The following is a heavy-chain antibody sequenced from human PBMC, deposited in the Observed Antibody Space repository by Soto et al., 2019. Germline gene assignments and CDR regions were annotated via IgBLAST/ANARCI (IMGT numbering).Heavy chain of an antibody. D-gene: IGHD4-17*01. CDR1: GGSFSGYY. J-gene: IGHJ3*02. CDR2: INHSGST. V-gene: IGHV4-34*01. Sequence: QVQLQQWGAGLLKPSETLSLTCAVYGGSFSGYYWSWIRQPPGKGLEWIGEINHSGSTNYNPSLKSRGTISVDTSKNQFSLKLSSVTAADTAVYYCARDRSSYGRAFDIWGQGTMVTVSS. CDR3: ARDRSSYGRAFDI.